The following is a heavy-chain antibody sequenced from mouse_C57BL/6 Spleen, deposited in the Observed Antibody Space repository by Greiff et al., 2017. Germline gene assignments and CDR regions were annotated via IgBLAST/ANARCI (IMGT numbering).Heavy chain of an antibody. CDR1: GYTFTSYW. V-gene: IGHV1-69*01. CDR2: IDPSDSYT. J-gene: IGHJ2*01. CDR3: ARHSYRYYFDY. D-gene: IGHD6-5*01. Sequence: VKLQQSGAELVMPGASVKLSCKASGYTFTSYWMHWVKQRPGQGLEWIGVIDPSDSYTNYNQKFKGKSTLTVDKSSSTAYMQLSSLTSEDSAVYYCARHSYRYYFDYWGQGTTLTVSS.